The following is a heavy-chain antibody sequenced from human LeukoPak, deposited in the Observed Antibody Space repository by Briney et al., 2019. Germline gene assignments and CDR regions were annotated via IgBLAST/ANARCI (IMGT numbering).Heavy chain of an antibody. J-gene: IGHJ4*02. D-gene: IGHD6-13*01. CDR1: GYSFTSYW. CDR3: ARINSSSWYWPQCFDY. V-gene: IGHV5-51*01. CDR2: IYPGDSYT. Sequence: GESLKISCKGSGYSFTSYWIGWVRQMPGKGLEWMGIIYPGDSYTSYSPSFPRQVTISTDKSIRTAYLHWSSLKASDTAMYYCARINSSSWYWPQCFDYWGKGTLVTVSS.